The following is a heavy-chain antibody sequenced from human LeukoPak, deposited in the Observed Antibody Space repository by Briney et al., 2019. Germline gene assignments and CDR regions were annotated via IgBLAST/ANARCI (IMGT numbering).Heavy chain of an antibody. CDR3: ARRNSGSYFYYYYYYMDV. J-gene: IGHJ6*03. D-gene: IGHD1-26*01. CDR1: GYTFTSYG. Sequence: ASVKVSCKASGYTFTSYGISWVRQAPGQGLEWMGWISAYNGNTNYAQKLQGRVTMTTDTSTSTAYMELRSLRSDDTAVYYCARRNSGSYFYYYYYYMDVWGRGTTVTISS. CDR2: ISAYNGNT. V-gene: IGHV1-18*01.